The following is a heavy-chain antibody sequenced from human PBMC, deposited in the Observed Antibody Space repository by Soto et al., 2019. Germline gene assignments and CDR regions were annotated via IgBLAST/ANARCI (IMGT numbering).Heavy chain of an antibody. CDR2: INPNSGGT. CDR1: GYTFTGYY. Sequence: QVQLVQSGAEVKKPGASVKVSCKASGYTFTGYYMHWVRQAPGQGLEWMGWINPNSGGTNYAQKLQGWVTMTRDTSISTAYMELSRLRSDDTAVYYCARGDTVGSYLYNYWGQGTLVTVSS. CDR3: ARGDTVGSYLYNY. D-gene: IGHD1-26*01. V-gene: IGHV1-2*04. J-gene: IGHJ4*02.